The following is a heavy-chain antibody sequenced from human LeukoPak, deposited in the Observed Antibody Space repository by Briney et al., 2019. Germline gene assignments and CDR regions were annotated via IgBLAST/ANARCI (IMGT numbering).Heavy chain of an antibody. CDR1: GFTFSSYA. D-gene: IGHD3-10*01. J-gene: IGHJ4*02. V-gene: IGHV3-23*01. CDR2: ISGSGGST. Sequence: QPGGSLRLSCAASGFTFSSYAMSWVRRAPGKGLEWVSAISGSGGSTYYADSVKGRFTISSDTSKNTLYLQMNSLRAEDTAVYYCARDLSPVVRASPMGYWGQGTPVTVSS. CDR3: ARDLSPVVRASPMGY.